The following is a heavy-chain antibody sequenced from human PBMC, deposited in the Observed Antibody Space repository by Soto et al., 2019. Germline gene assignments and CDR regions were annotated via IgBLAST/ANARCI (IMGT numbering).Heavy chain of an antibody. CDR3: ASGLRYFDY. V-gene: IGHV4-59*01. CDR1: GGSISSYY. CDR2: IYYSGST. Sequence: TSETLSLTCTVSGGSISSYYWSWIRQPPGKGLEWIGYIYYSGSTNYNPSLKSRVTISVDTSKNQFSLKLSSVTAADTAVYYCASGLRYFDYWGQGTLVTVSS. D-gene: IGHD3-9*01. J-gene: IGHJ4*02.